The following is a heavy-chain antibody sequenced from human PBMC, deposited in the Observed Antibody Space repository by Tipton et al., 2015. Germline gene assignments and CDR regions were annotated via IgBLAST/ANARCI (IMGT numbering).Heavy chain of an antibody. D-gene: IGHD3-10*01. J-gene: IGHJ4*02. V-gene: IGHV4-59*01. CDR2: ISYSGTT. Sequence: TLSLTCTVSGGSISSYYWSWIRQSPGKGLEWIGYISYSGTTNYNPSLKSRVSMSVDTSKNQISLKLTSATAADTAIYYCARHKDSGTYPLDYWGQGTLVTVSS. CDR1: GGSISSYY. CDR3: ARHKDSGTYPLDY.